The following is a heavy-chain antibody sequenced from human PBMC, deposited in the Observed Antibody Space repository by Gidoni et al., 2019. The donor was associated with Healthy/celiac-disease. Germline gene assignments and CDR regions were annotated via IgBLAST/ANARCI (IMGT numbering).Heavy chain of an antibody. J-gene: IGHJ6*02. D-gene: IGHD6-19*01. V-gene: IGHV1-8*01. CDR2: MYPNSGNT. Sequence: QVQLVQSGAEVKKPGASVKVSCKASGYTFTSYDINWVRQATGQGREWMGWMYPNSGNTGYAQKFQGRVTMTRNTSISTAYMELSSLRSEDTAVYYCARGSSSGWYSSYYYYYYGMDVWGQGTTVTVSS. CDR1: GYTFTSYD. CDR3: ARGSSSGWYSSYYYYYYGMDV.